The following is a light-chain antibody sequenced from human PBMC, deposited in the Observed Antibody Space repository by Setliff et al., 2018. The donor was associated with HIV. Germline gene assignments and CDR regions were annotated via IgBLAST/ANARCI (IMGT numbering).Light chain of an antibody. J-gene: IGLJ3*02. Sequence: QSVLAQPPSVSGAPGQRVTISCTGNSSNIGAGHDVHWCRHLPGTAPKVVIYGNNKRSSGVYDRFSGSKSGTSASLAITGLQAEDEDVYYCQSYDSGLSAWVFGGGTKVTVL. CDR3: QSYDSGLSAWV. V-gene: IGLV1-40*01. CDR2: GNN. CDR1: SSNIGAGHD.